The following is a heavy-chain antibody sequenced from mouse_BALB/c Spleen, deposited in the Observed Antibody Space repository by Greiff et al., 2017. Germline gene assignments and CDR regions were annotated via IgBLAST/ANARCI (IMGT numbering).Heavy chain of an antibody. V-gene: IGHV5-4*02. J-gene: IGHJ2*01. CDR2: ISDGGSYT. Sequence: DVKLVESGGGLVKPGGSLKLSCAASGFTFSDYYMYWVRQTPEKRLEWVATISDGGSYTYYPDSVKGRFTISRDNAKNNLYLQMSSLKSEDTAMYYCARDGDYEAWFAYWGQGTTLTVSS. D-gene: IGHD2-4*01. CDR3: ARDGDYEAWFAY. CDR1: GFTFSDYY.